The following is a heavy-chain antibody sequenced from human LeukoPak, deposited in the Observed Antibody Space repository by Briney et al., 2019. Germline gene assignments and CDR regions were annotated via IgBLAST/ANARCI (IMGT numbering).Heavy chain of an antibody. CDR3: ASYCSSTSCSRAVNYYHYGMDV. CDR2: MSPNSGNT. J-gene: IGHJ6*02. Sequence: ASVKVSCKASGYTFTSYDINWVRQATGQGLEWMGWMSPNSGNTGYAQKFQGRVTMTRNTSISTAYMELSSLRSEDTAVYYCASYCSSTSCSRAVNYYHYGMDVWGQGTTVTVSS. D-gene: IGHD2-2*01. V-gene: IGHV1-8*01. CDR1: GYTFTSYD.